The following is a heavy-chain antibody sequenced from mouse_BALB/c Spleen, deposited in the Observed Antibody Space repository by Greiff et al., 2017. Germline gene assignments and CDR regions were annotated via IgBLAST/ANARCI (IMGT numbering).Heavy chain of an antibody. V-gene: IGHV5-4*02. CDR3: ARYGNYAMDY. J-gene: IGHJ4*01. Sequence: DVHLVESGGGLVKPGGSLKLSCAASGFTFSDYYMYWVRQTPEKRLEWVATISDGGSYTYYPDSVKGRFTISRDNAKNNLYLQMSSLKSEDTAMYYCARYGNYAMDYWGQGTSVTVSS. CDR2: ISDGGSYT. CDR1: GFTFSDYY. D-gene: IGHD2-10*02.